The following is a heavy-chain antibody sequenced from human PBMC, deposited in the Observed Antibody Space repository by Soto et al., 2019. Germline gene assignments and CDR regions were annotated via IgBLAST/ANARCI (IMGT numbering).Heavy chain of an antibody. D-gene: IGHD6-19*01. Sequence: SETLSLTCPVSGGSISSYYWSWIRQPAGKGLEWIGRIYTSGSTNYNPSLKSRVTMSVDTSKNQFSLKLSSVTAADTAVYYCARDGVAVAGPGGYYYYGMDAWGQGTTVTVSS. J-gene: IGHJ6*02. V-gene: IGHV4-4*07. CDR2: IYTSGST. CDR3: ARDGVAVAGPGGYYYYGMDA. CDR1: GGSISSYY.